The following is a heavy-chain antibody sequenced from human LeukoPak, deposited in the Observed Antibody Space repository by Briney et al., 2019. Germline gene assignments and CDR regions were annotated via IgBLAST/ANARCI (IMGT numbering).Heavy chain of an antibody. CDR1: GGTFSSYT. Sequence: GASVKVSCKASGGTFSSYTFTWVRQAPGQGLEWMGKIILIFGTATYAQKFQVRVTITTDESTSTVYMELTSLRSEDTAVYYCAGGDDYSNPFDYWGQGTLVTVSS. CDR3: AGGDDYSNPFDY. CDR2: IILIFGTA. J-gene: IGHJ4*02. D-gene: IGHD4-11*01. V-gene: IGHV1-69*05.